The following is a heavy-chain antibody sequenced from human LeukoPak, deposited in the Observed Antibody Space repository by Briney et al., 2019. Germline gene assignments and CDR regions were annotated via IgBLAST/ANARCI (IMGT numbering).Heavy chain of an antibody. CDR1: GDTFTSYY. CDR2: INPSGGST. D-gene: IGHD1-7*01. J-gene: IGHJ4*02. Sequence: ASVRVSSKASGDTFTSYYMHWVRQAPGQGLEWMGIINPSGGSTSYAQKFQGRVTMTRDMSTSTVDMELSSLRSEDTAVYYCARVSGTTSLIGYWGQGTLVTASS. CDR3: ARVSGTTSLIGY. V-gene: IGHV1-46*01.